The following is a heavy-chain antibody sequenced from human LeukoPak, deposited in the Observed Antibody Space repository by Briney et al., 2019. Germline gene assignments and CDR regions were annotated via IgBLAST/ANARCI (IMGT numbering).Heavy chain of an antibody. Sequence: ASVKVSCKASGYTFTGYYMHWVRQAPGQGLEWMGGFIPVFGSAKYAPKFQDRVIISADKTTTTSYMELSSLRSEDTAVYYCASPQYYYDRSGFYSWGQGTLVTVSS. CDR2: FIPVFGSA. CDR3: ASPQYYYDRSGFYS. D-gene: IGHD3-22*01. CDR1: GYTFTGYY. J-gene: IGHJ4*02. V-gene: IGHV1-69*06.